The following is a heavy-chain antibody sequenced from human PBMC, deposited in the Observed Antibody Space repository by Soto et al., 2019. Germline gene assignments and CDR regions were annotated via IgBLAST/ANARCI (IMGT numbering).Heavy chain of an antibody. Sequence: GESLKISCKGSGYSFTSYWIGWVRQMPGKGLEWMGIIYPGDSDTRYSPSFQGQVTISADKSISTAYLQWSSLKASDTAMYYCARQAPAQSGSSSLHAWGQGTLVTVSS. CDR1: GYSFTSYW. CDR2: IYPGDSDT. CDR3: ARQAPAQSGSSSLHA. D-gene: IGHD6-6*01. J-gene: IGHJ4*02. V-gene: IGHV5-51*01.